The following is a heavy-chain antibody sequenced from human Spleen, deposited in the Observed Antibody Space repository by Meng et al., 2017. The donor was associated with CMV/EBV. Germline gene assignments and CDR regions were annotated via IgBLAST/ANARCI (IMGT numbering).Heavy chain of an antibody. CDR3: ARYRSRYYYYGMDV. J-gene: IGHJ6*02. V-gene: IGHV4-34*01. D-gene: IGHD3-16*02. Sequence: VYGGSFSGYYWSWIRQPPGKGLEWIGEINHSGSTNYNPSLKSRVTISVDTSKNQFSLKLSSVTAADTAVYYCARYRSRYYYYGMDVWGQGTMVTVSS. CDR1: GGSFSGYY. CDR2: INHSGST.